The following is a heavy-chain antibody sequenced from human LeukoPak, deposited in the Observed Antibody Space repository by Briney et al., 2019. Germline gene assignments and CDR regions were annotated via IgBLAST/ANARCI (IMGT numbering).Heavy chain of an antibody. Sequence: SETLSLTCTVSGGSITIHYWSWIRQPPGKGLEWVAYIFYTGTTKYNSSLKGRVTTSLDTSKSQFSLKLTSVTAADTAVYYCARNNNFVDTTNNDAFDIWGQGTLVTVSP. V-gene: IGHV4-59*11. D-gene: IGHD1/OR15-1a*01. CDR2: IFYTGTT. J-gene: IGHJ3*02. CDR3: ARNNNFVDTTNNDAFDI. CDR1: GGSITIHY.